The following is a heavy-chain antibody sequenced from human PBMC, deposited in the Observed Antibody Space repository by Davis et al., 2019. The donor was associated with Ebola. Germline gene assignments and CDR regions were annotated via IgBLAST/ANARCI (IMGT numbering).Heavy chain of an antibody. J-gene: IGHJ6*02. CDR1: GFSFSRYW. CDR3: ARGLWGAPPGMDV. CDR2: IKSDGSTK. Sequence: HTGGSLRLSCAASGFSFSRYWMHWVRQAPGKGLVWVSRIKSDGSTKSYADSVKGRFTISRDNAKNTLYLQMNSLRAEDTAVYFCARGLWGAPPGMDVWGQGTTVTVSS. V-gene: IGHV3-74*01. D-gene: IGHD4/OR15-4a*01.